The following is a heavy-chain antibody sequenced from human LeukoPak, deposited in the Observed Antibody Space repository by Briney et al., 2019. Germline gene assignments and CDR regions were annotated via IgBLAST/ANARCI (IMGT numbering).Heavy chain of an antibody. V-gene: IGHV1-69*13. CDR1: GGTFSSYA. Sequence: SVKVSCKASGGTFSSYAISWVRQAPGQGPEWMGGITPMFGTAKYAQKFQGRVTITADESTSTAYMELSSLRPEDTAVYYCARDSSDFRSLIPHWGQGTLVTVSS. CDR2: ITPMFGTA. D-gene: IGHD3-3*01. CDR3: ARDSSDFRSLIPH. J-gene: IGHJ1*01.